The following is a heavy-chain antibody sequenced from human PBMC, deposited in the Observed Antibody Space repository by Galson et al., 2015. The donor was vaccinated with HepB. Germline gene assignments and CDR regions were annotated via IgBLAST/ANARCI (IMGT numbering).Heavy chain of an antibody. CDR1: GFTFTSSA. D-gene: IGHD3-22*01. CDR2: IVVGSGNT. V-gene: IGHV1-58*02. J-gene: IGHJ2*01. CDR3: AASGTWYYDSSGYYYRWYFDL. Sequence: SVKVSCKAFGFTFTSSAMQWVRQARGQRLEWIGWIVVGSGNTNYAQKFQERVTITRDMSTSTAYMELSSLRSEDTAVYYCAASGTWYYDSSGYYYRWYFDLWGRGTLVTVSS.